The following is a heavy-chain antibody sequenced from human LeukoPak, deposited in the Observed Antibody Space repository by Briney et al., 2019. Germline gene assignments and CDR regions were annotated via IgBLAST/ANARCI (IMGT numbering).Heavy chain of an antibody. CDR2: INTNTGNP. CDR3: ARDSISGSYVHFDN. D-gene: IGHD1-26*01. J-gene: IGHJ4*02. V-gene: IGHV7-4-1*02. CDR1: GYIFTTYA. Sequence: ASVKVSCKASGYIFTTYALIWVRQAPGQGLEWMGWINTNTGNPTYAQDFTGRFVFSLDPSVSTAYLQSSSLKAEDTAVYYCARDSISGSYVHFDNWGQGTLVTVSP.